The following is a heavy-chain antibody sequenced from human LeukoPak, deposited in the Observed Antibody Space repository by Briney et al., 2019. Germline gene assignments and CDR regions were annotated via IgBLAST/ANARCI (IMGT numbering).Heavy chain of an antibody. V-gene: IGHV4-59*11. Sequence: SETLSLTCTVSGGSLNSHYWSWLRQPPGEGLEWIGYIQNIGTTNYNPSLKGRVSISIDTSRTQFSLKLTSVTAADTAIYYCARGDGNWFDPWGQGTLVTVSS. CDR2: IQNIGTT. J-gene: IGHJ5*02. CDR1: GGSLNSHY. D-gene: IGHD5-24*01. CDR3: ARGDGNWFDP.